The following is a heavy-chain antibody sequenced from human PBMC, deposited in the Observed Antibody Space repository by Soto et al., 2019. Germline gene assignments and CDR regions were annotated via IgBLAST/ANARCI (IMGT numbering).Heavy chain of an antibody. V-gene: IGHV3-33*01. D-gene: IGHD2-15*01. CDR1: GFPFNIFG. J-gene: IGHJ3*01. Sequence: QVQLVESGGGVVQPGRSLRLSCAASGFPFNIFGIHWVRQAPGEGLEWVAVIWFDGSKEYYGGSVRGRFTVSRDNSKKTVYLQMNSLRGDDTAIYYCARSGCSGGTCYRGYDAFDVWGQGTMVTVSS. CDR2: IWFDGSKE. CDR3: ARSGCSGGTCYRGYDAFDV.